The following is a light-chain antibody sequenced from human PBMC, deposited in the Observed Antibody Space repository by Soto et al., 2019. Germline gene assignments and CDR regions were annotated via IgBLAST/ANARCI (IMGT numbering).Light chain of an antibody. CDR3: QQYGGSPPYT. J-gene: IGKJ2*01. Sequence: EIVLTQSPGTLSLSPGERATLSCGASQSVRGNYLAWYQHKPGQAPRLLIYGSSTRATGIPDRFSATGSGTDFTLTISRLEPEDSAVYLCQQYGGSPPYTFGQGTTVEIK. CDR2: GSS. CDR1: QSVRGNY. V-gene: IGKV3-20*01.